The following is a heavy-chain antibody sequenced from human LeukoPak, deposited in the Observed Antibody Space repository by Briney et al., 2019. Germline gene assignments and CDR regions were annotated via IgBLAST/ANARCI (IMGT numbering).Heavy chain of an antibody. V-gene: IGHV3-74*01. CDR2: IHGDGIST. CDR1: GFTFSTYL. Sequence: PGGSLRLSCAASGFTFSTYLMHWVRQAPGKGLGWVSRIHGDGISTTYADSVKGRFTISRDNSKNTLYLQMNSLRAEDTAVYYCAKDGYSSGDVYWGQGTLVTVSS. J-gene: IGHJ4*02. D-gene: IGHD6-19*01. CDR3: AKDGYSSGDVY.